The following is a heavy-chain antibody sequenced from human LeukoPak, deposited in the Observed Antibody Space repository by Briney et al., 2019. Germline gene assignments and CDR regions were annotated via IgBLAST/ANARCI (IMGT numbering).Heavy chain of an antibody. CDR3: AREQKGHCSGGSCYLGVDP. D-gene: IGHD2-15*01. J-gene: IGHJ5*02. CDR2: IYTSGST. Sequence: SQTLSLTCTVSGGSISSGSYYWSWLRQPAGKGLEWIGRIYTSGSTNYNPSLKSRVTISVDTSKNQFSLKLSSVTAADTAVYYCAREQKGHCSGGSCYLGVDPWGQGTLVTVSS. CDR1: GGSISSGSYY. V-gene: IGHV4-61*02.